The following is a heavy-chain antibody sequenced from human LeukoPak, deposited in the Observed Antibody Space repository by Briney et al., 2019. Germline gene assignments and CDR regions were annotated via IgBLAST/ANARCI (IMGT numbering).Heavy chain of an antibody. V-gene: IGHV1-18*01. J-gene: IGHJ4*02. D-gene: IGHD3-22*01. CDR3: AREAYYYDSSGYGYYFDY. Sequence: GESLKISCRGSGYTFTSYGISWVRQAPGQGLEWMGWISAYNGNTNYAQKLQGRVTMTTDTSTSTAYMELRSLRSDDTAVYYCAREAYYYDSSGYGYYFDYWGQGTLVTVSS. CDR1: GYTFTSYG. CDR2: ISAYNGNT.